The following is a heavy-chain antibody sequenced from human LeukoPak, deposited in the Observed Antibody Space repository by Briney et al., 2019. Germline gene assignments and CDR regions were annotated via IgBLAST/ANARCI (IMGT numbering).Heavy chain of an antibody. CDR2: INSDGSST. J-gene: IGHJ6*02. V-gene: IGHV3-74*01. D-gene: IGHD3-9*01. CDR3: ARDLYDILTAYYYYYGMDV. Sequence: GGSLRLSCAASGFTFSSYWMHWVRQAPGKGLVWVSRINSDGSSTSYADSVKGRFTISRDNAKNTLYLQMNSLRAEDAAVYYCARDLYDILTAYYYYYGMDVWGQGTTVTVSS. CDR1: GFTFSSYW.